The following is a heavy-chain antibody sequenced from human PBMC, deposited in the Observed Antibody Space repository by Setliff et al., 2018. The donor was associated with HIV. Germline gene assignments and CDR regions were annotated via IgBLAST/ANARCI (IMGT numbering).Heavy chain of an antibody. CDR2: IYPGDSDT. Sequence: GESLKISCKGSGYSFTSYWIAWVRQMPGKGLEWMGIIYPGDSDTRYSPSFQGQVTISADKSISTAYLQWSSLKASDTAMYYCARPVSSGWYGVDAFDIWGQGTMVTVSS. CDR3: ARPVSSGWYGVDAFDI. CDR1: GYSFTSYW. J-gene: IGHJ3*02. D-gene: IGHD6-19*01. V-gene: IGHV5-51*01.